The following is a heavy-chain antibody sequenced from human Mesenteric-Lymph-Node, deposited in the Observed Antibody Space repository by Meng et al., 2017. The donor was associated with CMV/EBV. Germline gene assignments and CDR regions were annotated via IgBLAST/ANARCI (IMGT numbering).Heavy chain of an antibody. V-gene: IGHV3-23*03. CDR3: AKESRGSARFFDY. D-gene: IGHD3-16*01. CDR2: IFSGGSSA. CDR1: GFTFSTYA. J-gene: IGHJ4*02. Sequence: GGSLRLSCAASGFTFSTYAMSWVRQAPGKGLEWVSIIFSGGSSAYYADSVRGRFTVSRDYSRNTVFLHMNSPRGEDTAVYYCAKESRGSARFFDYWGPGTLVTVSS.